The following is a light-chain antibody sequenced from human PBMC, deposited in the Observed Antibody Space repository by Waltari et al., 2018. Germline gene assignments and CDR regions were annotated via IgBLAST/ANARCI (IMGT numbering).Light chain of an antibody. J-gene: IGKJ1*01. CDR1: QSLLYSNGNTY. V-gene: IGKV2-28*01. Sequence: EIVMTQTPLSLPVTPGEPAPISCRSSQSLLYSNGNTYLYWYLQKPGQPPRLLIYRVSNRCSGEPDRFRGNGSGTDVRQKISLVEAEDDGVYYCMQALQTPRTCGQGTKVEI. CDR2: RVS. CDR3: MQALQTPRT.